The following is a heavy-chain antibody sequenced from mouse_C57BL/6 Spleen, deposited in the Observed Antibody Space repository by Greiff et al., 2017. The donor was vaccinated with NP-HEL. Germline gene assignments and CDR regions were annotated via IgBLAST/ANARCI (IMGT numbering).Heavy chain of an antibody. V-gene: IGHV1-66*01. Sequence: QVQLQQSGPELVKPGASVKISCKASGYSFTSYYIHWVKQRPGQGLEWIGWIYPGSGNTKYNEKFKGKATLTADTSSSTAYMQLSSLTSEDSAVYYCARGALPYRITTGDWFAYWGQGTLVTVSA. D-gene: IGHD1-1*01. CDR1: GYSFTSYY. CDR2: IYPGSGNT. CDR3: ARGALPYRITTGDWFAY. J-gene: IGHJ3*01.